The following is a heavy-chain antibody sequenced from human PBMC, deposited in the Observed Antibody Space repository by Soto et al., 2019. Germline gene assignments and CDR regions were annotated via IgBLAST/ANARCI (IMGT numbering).Heavy chain of an antibody. CDR2: ISYDGSNK. Sequence: QVQLVESGGGVVQPGRSLRLSCAASGFTFSSYGMHWVRQAPGKGLEWVAVISYDGSNKYYADSVKGRFTISGDNSKNTLYLQMNSLRAEDTAVYYCAKDGSSWYYYYYYGMDVWGQGTTVTVSS. D-gene: IGHD6-13*01. CDR1: GFTFSSYG. CDR3: AKDGSSWYYYYYYGMDV. J-gene: IGHJ6*02. V-gene: IGHV3-30*18.